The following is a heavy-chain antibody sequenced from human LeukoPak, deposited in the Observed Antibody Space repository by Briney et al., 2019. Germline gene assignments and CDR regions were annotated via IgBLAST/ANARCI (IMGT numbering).Heavy chain of an antibody. D-gene: IGHD4-17*01. Sequence: GSLRLSCAASGFTGSHNYMSWVRQAPGKGLEWVSATHSSGGTYYADSVKGRFTISRDTSKNTLYLQINSLSVEDTAVYYCIVFGDSNHWGQGTLVTVSS. CDR3: IVFGDSNH. J-gene: IGHJ5*02. V-gene: IGHV3-53*01. CDR1: GFTGSHNY. CDR2: THSSGGT.